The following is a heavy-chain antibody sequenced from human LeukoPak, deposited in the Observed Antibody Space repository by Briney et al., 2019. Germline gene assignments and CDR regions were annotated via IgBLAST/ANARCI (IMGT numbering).Heavy chain of an antibody. CDR1: GGSISSYY. CDR3: ARAGYYYDSSGLPPLDY. Sequence: SETLSLTCTVSGGSISSYYWSWTRQPAGKGLEWIGRIYTSGSTNYNPSLKSRVTMSVDTSKNQFSLKLSSVTAADTAVYYCARAGYYYDSSGLPPLDYWGQGTLVTVSS. D-gene: IGHD3-22*01. J-gene: IGHJ4*02. CDR2: IYTSGST. V-gene: IGHV4-4*07.